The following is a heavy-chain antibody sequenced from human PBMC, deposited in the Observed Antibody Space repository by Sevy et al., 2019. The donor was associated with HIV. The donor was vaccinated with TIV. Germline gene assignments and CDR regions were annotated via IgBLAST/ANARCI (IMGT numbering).Heavy chain of an antibody. CDR2: INTKNGNA. Sequence: ASVKVSCKGSGYPFTSFGISWVRQAPGQGLEWMGWINTKNGNANNAKKYQGRVTMTRDTSTSTAYMELRSLRSDDTAAYYCAKDRGYCSGGTRYIQVWGQGTLVTVSS. CDR1: GYPFTSFG. V-gene: IGHV1-18*01. J-gene: IGHJ1*01. D-gene: IGHD2-15*01. CDR3: AKDRGYCSGGTRYIQV.